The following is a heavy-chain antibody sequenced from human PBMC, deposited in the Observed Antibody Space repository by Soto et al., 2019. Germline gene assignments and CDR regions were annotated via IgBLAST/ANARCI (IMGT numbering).Heavy chain of an antibody. V-gene: IGHV1-69*01. CDR1: GGNPSNSA. CDR2: IIPVFGIV. CDR3: AGGRIVVAGSSAYYGMDV. D-gene: IGHD6-19*01. Sequence: QVHLLLQSGAEGKKPGSSVKVSCKASGGNPSNSAISWVRQAPGQGLEWMGGIIPVFGIVSYAQNFQGRVTITADESTRTAYMGLSSLRSEDTAVYFCAGGRIVVAGSSAYYGMDVWGQATTVTVSS. J-gene: IGHJ6*02.